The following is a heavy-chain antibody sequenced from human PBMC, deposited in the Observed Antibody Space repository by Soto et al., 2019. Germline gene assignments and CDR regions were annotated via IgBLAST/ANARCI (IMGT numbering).Heavy chain of an antibody. V-gene: IGHV3-23*01. Sequence: GGSLRLSCGASGFPFCSYALSWGPPAPGKGLEWVSAISGSGGSTYYADSVKGRFTISRDNSKNTLYLQMNSLRAEDTAVYYCAKVGVAAAGRNWFDPWGQGTLVTVSS. CDR2: ISGSGGST. CDR1: GFPFCSYA. J-gene: IGHJ5*02. CDR3: AKVGVAAAGRNWFDP. D-gene: IGHD6-13*01.